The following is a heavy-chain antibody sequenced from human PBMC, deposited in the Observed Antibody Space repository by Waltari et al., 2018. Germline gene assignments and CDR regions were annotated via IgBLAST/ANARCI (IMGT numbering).Heavy chain of an antibody. J-gene: IGHJ3*02. D-gene: IGHD6-13*01. CDR3: AVGRGIFDI. CDR2: IYYSGIT. Sequence: LQLQESGPGLVKPSETLSLTCTVSPGSITTYGYYWGWIRQPPGKGLEWIGSIYYSGITYYDPSLGSRVIISIDTSESRISLRLNSVTAADTAVYYCAVGRGIFDIWGQGTVVTVSS. CDR1: PGSITTYGYY. V-gene: IGHV4-39*01.